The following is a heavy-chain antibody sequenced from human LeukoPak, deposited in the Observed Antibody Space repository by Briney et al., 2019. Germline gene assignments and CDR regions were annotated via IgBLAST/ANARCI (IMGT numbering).Heavy chain of an antibody. V-gene: IGHV3-21*01. Sequence: GGSLRLSCAASGFTFSSYSMNWVRQAPGKGLEWVSSISSSSSYIYYADSVKGRFTISRDNAKNSLYLRMNSLRAEDTAVYYCARLGGSYGYWGQGALVTVSS. J-gene: IGHJ4*02. CDR3: ARLGGSYGY. D-gene: IGHD1-26*01. CDR1: GFTFSSYS. CDR2: ISSSSSYI.